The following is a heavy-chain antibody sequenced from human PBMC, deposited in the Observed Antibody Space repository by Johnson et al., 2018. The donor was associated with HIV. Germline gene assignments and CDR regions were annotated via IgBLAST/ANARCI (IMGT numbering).Heavy chain of an antibody. CDR1: GFSFSNYA. CDR3: ARGPIADDAFDI. J-gene: IGHJ3*02. V-gene: IGHV3-30*04. D-gene: IGHD3-16*02. Sequence: QVQLVESGGGVVQPGRSLRLSCAASGFSFSNYAMHWVRQAPGKGLEWVEVISYDGSNKYYADSVKGRFTISRDNSKNTLYLQMNSLRAEDTAVYFCARGPIADDAFDIWGQGTMVTVSS. CDR2: ISYDGSNK.